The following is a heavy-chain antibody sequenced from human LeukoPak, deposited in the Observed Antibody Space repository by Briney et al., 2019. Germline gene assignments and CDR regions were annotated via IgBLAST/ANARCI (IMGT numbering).Heavy chain of an antibody. CDR2: ITISGHTK. D-gene: IGHD5-24*01. CDR3: ARGDPHADL. CDR1: GFDLSTYE. Sequence: GGSLRLTCAASGFDLSTYEMNWVRQAPGKGLEWIADITISGHTKNYADSVKGRFSISRDNARTSLYLQMHSLRVEDTGVYYCARGDPHADLWGQGTLVTVSS. V-gene: IGHV3-48*03. J-gene: IGHJ5*02.